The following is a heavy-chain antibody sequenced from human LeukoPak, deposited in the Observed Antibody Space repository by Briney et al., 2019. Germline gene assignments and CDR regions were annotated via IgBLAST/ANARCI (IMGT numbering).Heavy chain of an antibody. D-gene: IGHD3-16*01. J-gene: IGHJ2*01. CDR1: GGSTSSDY. CDR2: VYNSGDT. CDR3: ARLKLGAYFDL. Sequence: SETLSLTCTVSGGSTSSDYWSWTRQSPGKGLEWGGYVYNSGDTGKNPSLKSRVTLLLDTSKNQCSLKLTTGSAADTAVYFCARLKLGAYFDLWGRGTLVTVSS. V-gene: IGHV4-59*08.